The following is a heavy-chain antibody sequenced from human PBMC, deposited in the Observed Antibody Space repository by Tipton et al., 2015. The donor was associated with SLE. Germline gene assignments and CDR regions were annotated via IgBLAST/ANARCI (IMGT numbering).Heavy chain of an antibody. CDR1: GGSISSYY. D-gene: IGHD6-13*01. CDR3: ARGGSSWPFDY. Sequence: TLSLTCTVSGGSISSYYWSWIRQPPGKGLEWIGYIYHSGSTYYNPSLKSRVTISVDRSKNQFSRKLSSVTAADTAVYYCARGGSSWPFDYWGQGTLVTVSS. J-gene: IGHJ4*02. CDR2: IYHSGST. V-gene: IGHV4-59*12.